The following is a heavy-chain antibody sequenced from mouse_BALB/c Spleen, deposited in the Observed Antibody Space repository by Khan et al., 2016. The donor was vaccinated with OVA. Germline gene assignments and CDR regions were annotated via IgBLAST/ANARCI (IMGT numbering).Heavy chain of an antibody. Sequence: QVQLKESGPGLVAPSQSLSITCTVSGFSLASYGVNWVRQPPGKGLEWLGVIWGDGSTNYHSALRSRLSINKENSKSQAFLKLNSLQTDDTATYYCAKWGTGYYAMDYWGQGTSVTVSS. CDR3: AKWGTGYYAMDY. D-gene: IGHD4-1*01. CDR2: IWGDGST. J-gene: IGHJ4*01. V-gene: IGHV2-3*01. CDR1: GFSLASYG.